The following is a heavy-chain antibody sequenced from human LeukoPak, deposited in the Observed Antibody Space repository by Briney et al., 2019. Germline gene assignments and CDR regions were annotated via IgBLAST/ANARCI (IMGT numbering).Heavy chain of an antibody. D-gene: IGHD1-26*01. J-gene: IGHJ4*02. Sequence: GGSLRLSCAASGFTFSSYAMSWVRQAPGKGLEWVSAISGSGGSTYYADSVKGRFTISRDSSKSTLYLQMDSLRAEDTAVYYCARASLVAAFDCWGQGTLVTVSS. CDR2: ISGSGGST. CDR3: ARASLVAAFDC. V-gene: IGHV3-23*01. CDR1: GFTFSSYA.